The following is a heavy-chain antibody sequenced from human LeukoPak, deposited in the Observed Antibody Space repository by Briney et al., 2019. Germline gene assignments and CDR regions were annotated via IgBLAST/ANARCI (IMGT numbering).Heavy chain of an antibody. CDR1: GFTFSSYA. V-gene: IGHV3-23*01. CDR2: ISGSGGST. CDR3: AKANDFWSGYYL. Sequence: GGSLRLFCAASGFTFSSYAMSWVRQAPGKGLEWVSAISGSGGSTYYADSVKGRFTISRDNSKNTLYLQMNSLRAEDTAVYYCAKANDFWSGYYLWGQGTLVTVSS. D-gene: IGHD3-3*01. J-gene: IGHJ4*02.